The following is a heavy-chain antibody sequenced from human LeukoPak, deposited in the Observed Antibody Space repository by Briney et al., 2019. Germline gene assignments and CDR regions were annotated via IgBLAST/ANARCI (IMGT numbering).Heavy chain of an antibody. D-gene: IGHD6-13*01. J-gene: IGHJ4*02. CDR2: VSYSGST. Sequence: SETLSLTCTVSGGSISSNTYYWGWIRQPPGKGLEWIGSVSYSGSTYYSPPLKSRVTISVDTSKNQFSLKLSSVTAADTAVYYCARHSNARQLVYYFDYWGQGTLVTVSS. V-gene: IGHV4-39*01. CDR1: GGSISSNTYY. CDR3: ARHSNARQLVYYFDY.